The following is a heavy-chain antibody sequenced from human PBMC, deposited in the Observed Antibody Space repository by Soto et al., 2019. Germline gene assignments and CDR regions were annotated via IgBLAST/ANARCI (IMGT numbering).Heavy chain of an antibody. D-gene: IGHD6-19*01. Sequence: SKTLSLTCTVSGGSISSYYWSWIRQPPGKGLEWIGYIYYSGSTNYNPSLKSRVTISVDTSKNQFSLKLSSVTAADTAVYYCASRIAVAGYFDYWGQGTLVTVSS. J-gene: IGHJ4*02. CDR1: GGSISSYY. CDR2: IYYSGST. CDR3: ASRIAVAGYFDY. V-gene: IGHV4-59*08.